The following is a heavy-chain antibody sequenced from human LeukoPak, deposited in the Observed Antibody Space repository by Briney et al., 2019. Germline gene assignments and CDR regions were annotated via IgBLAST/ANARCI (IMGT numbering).Heavy chain of an antibody. J-gene: IGHJ4*02. V-gene: IGHV1-2*02. CDR3: ARSLPPTGYNRLDY. D-gene: IGHD3-9*01. Sequence: ASVKVSCKTSGYTFTDYYMHWARQAPGQGLEWMGWINPNSGGTNYAQKFQGRVTMTRDTSINTAYMELSMLRSDDTAVYYCARSLPPTGYNRLDYWGQGTLVTVSS. CDR1: GYTFTDYY. CDR2: INPNSGGT.